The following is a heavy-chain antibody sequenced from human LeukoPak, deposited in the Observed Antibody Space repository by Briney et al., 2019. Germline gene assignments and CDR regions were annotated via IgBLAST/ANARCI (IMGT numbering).Heavy chain of an antibody. Sequence: PGGSLGLSCAASGFTFSSYAMSWVRQAPGKGLEWVSAISGSGGSTYYADSVKGRFTISRDNSKNTLYLQMNSLRAEDTAVYYCAKRLVDSSGWWYFDYWGQGTLVTVSS. V-gene: IGHV3-23*01. CDR2: ISGSGGST. CDR3: AKRLVDSSGWWYFDY. D-gene: IGHD6-19*01. CDR1: GFTFSSYA. J-gene: IGHJ4*02.